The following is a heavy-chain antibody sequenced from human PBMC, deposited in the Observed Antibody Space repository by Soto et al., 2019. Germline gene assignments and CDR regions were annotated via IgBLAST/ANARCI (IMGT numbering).Heavy chain of an antibody. CDR3: ARGRFLEWFSNAFDI. Sequence: PSETLSLTCTVSGGSISSGDYYWSWIRQPPGKGLEWIGYIYYSGSTYYNPSLKSRVTISVDTSKNQFSLKLSSVTAADTAVYYCARGRFLEWFSNAFDIWGQGTMVTVS. D-gene: IGHD3-3*01. CDR1: GGSISSGDYY. J-gene: IGHJ3*02. V-gene: IGHV4-30-4*01. CDR2: IYYSGST.